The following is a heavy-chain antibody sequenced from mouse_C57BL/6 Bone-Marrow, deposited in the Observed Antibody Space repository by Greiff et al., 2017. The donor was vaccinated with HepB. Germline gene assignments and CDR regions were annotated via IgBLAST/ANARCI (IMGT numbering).Heavy chain of an antibody. J-gene: IGHJ4*01. CDR2: ISNGGGST. D-gene: IGHD1-1*01. CDR1: GFTFSDYY. CDR3: ARQSTTVPIYYAMDY. Sequence: EVMLVESGGGLVQPGGSLKLSCAASGFTFSDYYMYWVRQTPEKRLEWVAYISNGGGSTYYPDTVKGRFTISRDNAKNTLYLQMSRLKSEDTAMYYCARQSTTVPIYYAMDYWGQGTSVTVSS. V-gene: IGHV5-12*01.